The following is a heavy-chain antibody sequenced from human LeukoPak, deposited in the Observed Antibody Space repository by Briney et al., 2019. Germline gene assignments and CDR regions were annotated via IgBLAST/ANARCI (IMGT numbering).Heavy chain of an antibody. CDR3: ARDVGVVVAASDAFDI. D-gene: IGHD2-15*01. V-gene: IGHV3-21*01. CDR2: ISSSSSYI. J-gene: IGHJ3*02. Sequence: ISSSSSYIYYADSVKGRFTISRDNAKSSLYLQMNSLRAEDTAVYYCARDVGVVVAASDAFDIWGQGTMVTVSS.